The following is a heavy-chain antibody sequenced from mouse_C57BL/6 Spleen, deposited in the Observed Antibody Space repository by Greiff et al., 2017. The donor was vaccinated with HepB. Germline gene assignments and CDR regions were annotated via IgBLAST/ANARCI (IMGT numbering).Heavy chain of an antibody. Sequence: EVQLVESGGDLVKPGGSLKLSCAASGFTFSSYGMSWVRQTPDKRLEWVATISSGGSYTYYPDSVKGRFTLSRDNAKNTLYLQMSRLKSEDTAMYYCGRLPDDYDGGYAMDYWGQGTSVTVCS. D-gene: IGHD2-4*01. CDR3: GRLPDDYDGGYAMDY. V-gene: IGHV5-6*01. CDR1: GFTFSSYG. J-gene: IGHJ4*01. CDR2: ISSGGSYT.